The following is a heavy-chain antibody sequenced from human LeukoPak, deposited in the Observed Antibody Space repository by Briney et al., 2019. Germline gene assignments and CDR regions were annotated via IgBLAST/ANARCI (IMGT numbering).Heavy chain of an antibody. Sequence: GASVKVSCKASGYTFTSYDISWVRQAPGQGLEWMGWISAYNGNTNYAQKLQGRATMTTDTSTSTAYMELRSLRSDDTAVYYCARVSFRYCSSTSCYINWFDPWGQGTLVTVSS. CDR1: GYTFTSYD. V-gene: IGHV1-18*01. J-gene: IGHJ5*02. CDR3: ARVSFRYCSSTSCYINWFDP. CDR2: ISAYNGNT. D-gene: IGHD2-2*02.